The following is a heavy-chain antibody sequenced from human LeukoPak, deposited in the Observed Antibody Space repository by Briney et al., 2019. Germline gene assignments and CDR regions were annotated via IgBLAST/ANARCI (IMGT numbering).Heavy chain of an antibody. CDR3: ARDQEVWATVTTLFDY. D-gene: IGHD4-11*01. J-gene: IGHJ4*02. V-gene: IGHV3-30-3*01. Sequence: GGSLRLSCAASGFTFSSYAMHWVRQAPGKGLEWVAVISYDGSNKYYADSVKGRFTISRDNSKNTLYLQMNSLRAEDTAVYYCARDQEVWATVTTLFDYWGQGTLVTVSS. CDR2: ISYDGSNK. CDR1: GFTFSSYA.